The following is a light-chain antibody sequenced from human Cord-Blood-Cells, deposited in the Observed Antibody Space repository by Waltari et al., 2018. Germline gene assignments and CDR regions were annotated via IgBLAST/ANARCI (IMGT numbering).Light chain of an antibody. CDR1: SGHSSYA. V-gene: IGLV4-69*01. CDR3: QTWGTGIVV. J-gene: IGLJ2*01. CDR2: LNSDGSH. Sequence: QLVLTQSPSASASLGASVKLTCPLTSGHSSYAFAWHQQQPAKGPRYLMKLNSDGSHSKGDGIPDRFSGSSSGAERYLTISSLQSEDEADYSCQTWGTGIVVFGGGTKLTVL.